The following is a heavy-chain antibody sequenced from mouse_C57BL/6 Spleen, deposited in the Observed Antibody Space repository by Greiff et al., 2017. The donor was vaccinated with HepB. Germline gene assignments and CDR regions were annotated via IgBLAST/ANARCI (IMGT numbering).Heavy chain of an antibody. CDR2: ILPGSGST. Sequence: QVQLQQPGAELMKPGASVKLSCKATGYTFTGYWIEWVKQRPGHGLEWIGEILPGSGSTNYNEKFKGKATLTADKSSSTAYMQFSSLTSEDSAIYYCARRDYAAHFDYWGQGTTLTVSS. J-gene: IGHJ2*01. CDR3: ARRDYAAHFDY. D-gene: IGHD1-1*01. CDR1: GYTFTGYW. V-gene: IGHV1-9*01.